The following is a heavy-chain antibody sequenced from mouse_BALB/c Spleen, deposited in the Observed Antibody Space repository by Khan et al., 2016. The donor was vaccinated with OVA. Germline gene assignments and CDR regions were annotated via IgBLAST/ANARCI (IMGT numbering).Heavy chain of an antibody. CDR2: IWSDGST. J-gene: IGHJ4*01. V-gene: IGHV2-6-1*01. CDR1: GFSLTNYG. CDR3: ARQPYYRDKIMDY. D-gene: IGHD2-13*01. Sequence: QVQLKESGPGLVAPSQSLSITCTISGFSLTNYGIHWVRQPPGKGLEWLVVIWSDGSTTYYSALKSRLTISKDNSKIKVFLKMNSLQTDDTAVYFYARQPYYRDKIMDYWGQGTSVTVSS.